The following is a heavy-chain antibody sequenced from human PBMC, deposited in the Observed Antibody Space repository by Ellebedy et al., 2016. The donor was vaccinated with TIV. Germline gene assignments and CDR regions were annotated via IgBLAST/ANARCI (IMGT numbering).Heavy chain of an antibody. CDR3: ARADTAMVTYFDY. CDR1: GGSISSYY. V-gene: IGHV4-39*01. CDR2: IYYSGST. Sequence: SETLSLTXTVSGGSISSYYWGWIRQPPGKGLEWIGSIYYSGSTYYNPSLKSRVTISVDTSKNQFSLKLSSVTAADTAVYYCARADTAMVTYFDYWGQGTLVTVSS. J-gene: IGHJ4*02. D-gene: IGHD5-18*01.